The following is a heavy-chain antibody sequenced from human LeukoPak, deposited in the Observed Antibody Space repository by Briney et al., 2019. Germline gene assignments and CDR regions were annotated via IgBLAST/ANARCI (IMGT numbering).Heavy chain of an antibody. J-gene: IGHJ4*02. V-gene: IGHV4-30-4*07. D-gene: IGHD3-22*01. Sequence: SETLSLTCAVSGGSISSGGYSWSWIRQPPGKGLEWIGYIYYSGSTYYNPSLKSRVTISVDTSKNQFSLKLSSVTAADTAVYYCAREPRGYDSSGTYYFDYWGQGTLVTVSS. CDR2: IYYSGST. CDR1: GGSISSGGYS. CDR3: AREPRGYDSSGTYYFDY.